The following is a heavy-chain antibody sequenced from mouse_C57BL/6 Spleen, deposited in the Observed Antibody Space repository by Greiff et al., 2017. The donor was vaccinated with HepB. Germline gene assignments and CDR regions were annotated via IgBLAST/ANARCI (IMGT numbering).Heavy chain of an antibody. CDR1: GFTFSSYT. J-gene: IGHJ1*03. CDR2: ISGGGGNT. CDR3: ARSYYYGSSHWYFDV. Sequence: EVMLVESGGGLVKPGGSLKLSCAASGFTFSSYTMSWVRQTPEKRLEWVATISGGGGNTYYPDSVKGRFTISRDNAKNTLYLQMSSLRSEDTALYYCARSYYYGSSHWYFDVWGTGTTVTVSS. V-gene: IGHV5-9*01. D-gene: IGHD1-1*01.